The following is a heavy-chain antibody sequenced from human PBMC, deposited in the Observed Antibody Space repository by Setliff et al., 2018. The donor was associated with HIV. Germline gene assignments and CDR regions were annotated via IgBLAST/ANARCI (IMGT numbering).Heavy chain of an antibody. CDR1: GFTVSSNY. CDR2: IYSGGST. J-gene: IGHJ6*02. Sequence: PGGSLRLSCAASGFTVSSNYMSWVRQAPGKGLEWVSVIYSGGSTYYADSVKGRFTISRDNSKNTLYLQMNSLSAEDTAVYYCARGWPKTAMAGPSYGMDVWGQGTTVTVSS. CDR3: ARGWPKTAMAGPSYGMDV. D-gene: IGHD5-18*01. V-gene: IGHV3-66*01.